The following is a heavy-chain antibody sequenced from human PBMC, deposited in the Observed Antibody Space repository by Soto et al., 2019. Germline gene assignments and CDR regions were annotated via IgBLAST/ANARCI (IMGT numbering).Heavy chain of an antibody. CDR3: ATSKLGANPNEGWFDP. J-gene: IGHJ5*02. V-gene: IGHV1-24*01. CDR2: FDPEDGET. D-gene: IGHD1-26*01. Sequence: ASVKVSCKVSGYTLTELSMHWVRQPPGKGLEWMGGFDPEDGETIYAQKFQGRITMTEDTSTYTAYMELTILRSEDTANYYCATSKLGANPNEGWFDPWGQGTLVTVSS. CDR1: GYTLTELS.